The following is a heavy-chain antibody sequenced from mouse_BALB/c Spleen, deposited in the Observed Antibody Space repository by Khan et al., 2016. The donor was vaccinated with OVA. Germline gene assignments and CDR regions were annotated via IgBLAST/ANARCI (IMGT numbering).Heavy chain of an antibody. CDR3: ARTNYYGYYFDY. J-gene: IGHJ2*01. D-gene: IGHD1-1*01. CDR1: GYSITSGYA. Sequence: VKLLESGPGLVKPSQSLSLTCTVSGYSITSGYAWNWIRQFPGNKLEWMGYISYSGFTNYNPSLKSRISITRDTSKNQFFLQLSSVTSEDTATYYCARTNYYGYYFDYWGQGATLTVSS. CDR2: ISYSGFT. V-gene: IGHV3-2*02.